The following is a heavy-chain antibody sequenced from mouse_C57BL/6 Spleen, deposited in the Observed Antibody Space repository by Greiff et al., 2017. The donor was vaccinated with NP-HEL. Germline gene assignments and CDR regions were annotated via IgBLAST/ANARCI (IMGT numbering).Heavy chain of an antibody. V-gene: IGHV1-26*01. Sequence: EVQLQQSGPELVKPGASVKISCKASGYTFTDYYMNWVKQSHGKSLEWIGDINPNNGGTSYNQKFKGKATLTVDKSSSTAYMELRSLTYEDSAVYYCAKGVTVVATFDYWGQGTTLTVSS. CDR1: GYTFTDYY. CDR3: AKGVTVVATFDY. J-gene: IGHJ2*01. CDR2: INPNNGGT. D-gene: IGHD1-1*01.